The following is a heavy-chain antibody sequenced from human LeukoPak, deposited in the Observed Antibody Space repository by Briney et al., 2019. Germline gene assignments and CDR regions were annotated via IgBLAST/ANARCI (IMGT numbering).Heavy chain of an antibody. CDR1: GGSISSGDYY. CDR2: IYYSGST. CDR3: ASRSVLLWSPMAFDI. D-gene: IGHD3-10*01. Sequence: SQTLSLTCTVSGGSISSGDYYWSWIRQPPGKGLEWIGYIYYSGSTYYNPSLESRVTISVDTSKNQFSLKLSSVTAADTAVYYCASRSVLLWSPMAFDIWGQGTMVTVSS. V-gene: IGHV4-30-4*01. J-gene: IGHJ3*02.